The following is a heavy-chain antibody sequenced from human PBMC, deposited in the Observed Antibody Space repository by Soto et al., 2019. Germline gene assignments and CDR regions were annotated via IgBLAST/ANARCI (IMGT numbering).Heavy chain of an antibody. V-gene: IGHV3-15*05. D-gene: IGHD1-26*01. CDR1: GFDFSNGW. Sequence: EVQLVESGGGLVKPGGSLRLSCAASGFDFSNGWMSWVRQAPGKGLEWVGRIKSKIRGETTDYAAHVKGRFTISRDDSRNTLYLQMHSLQTDDTAVYYCSTDEWEWGQGTLVTVSS. J-gene: IGHJ4*02. CDR2: IKSKIRGETT. CDR3: STDEWE.